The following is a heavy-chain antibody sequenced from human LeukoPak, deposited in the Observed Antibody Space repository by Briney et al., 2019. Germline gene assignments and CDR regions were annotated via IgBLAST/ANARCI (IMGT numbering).Heavy chain of an antibody. CDR2: ISDDGNNK. CDR1: GFTFRTYA. J-gene: IGHJ1*01. V-gene: IGHV3-30*18. D-gene: IGHD6-19*01. Sequence: GGSLRLSCAASGFTFRTYAMNWVRQAPGKGLEWVAVISDDGNNKYYAESVKGQFTISRDNSKNTLYLQMNSLRAADTAVYYCAKNMGRWLVTQTAEYFQNWGQGSLVTVSS. CDR3: AKNMGRWLVTQTAEYFQN.